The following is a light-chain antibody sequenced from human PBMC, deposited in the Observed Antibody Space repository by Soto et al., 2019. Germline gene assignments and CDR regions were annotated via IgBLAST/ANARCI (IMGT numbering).Light chain of an antibody. V-gene: IGLV3-21*02. CDR1: TIGSKS. CDR3: QVWDNNSDHVV. Sequence: SYELTQPPSVSVAPGQTARITCGGKTIGSKSAHWYQQKPGQAPVLVVYDDSDRPSGIPERFSGSNSGNTATLTISRVEAGDEADYYCQVWDNNSDHVVFGGGTQLTVL. J-gene: IGLJ2*01. CDR2: DDS.